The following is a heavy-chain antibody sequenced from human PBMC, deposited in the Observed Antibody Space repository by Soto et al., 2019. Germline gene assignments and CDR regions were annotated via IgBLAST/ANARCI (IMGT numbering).Heavy chain of an antibody. D-gene: IGHD3-22*01. CDR1: GGSISSGGYY. CDR2: IYYSGST. J-gene: IGHJ5*02. Sequence: PSETLSLTCTVSGGSISSGGYYWSWIRQHPGKGLEWIGYIYYSGSTYYNPSLKSRVTISVDTSKNQFSLKLSSVTAADTAVYYCARSIPLYDSSGYRWFDPWGQETLVTVSS. CDR3: ARSIPLYDSSGYRWFDP. V-gene: IGHV4-31*03.